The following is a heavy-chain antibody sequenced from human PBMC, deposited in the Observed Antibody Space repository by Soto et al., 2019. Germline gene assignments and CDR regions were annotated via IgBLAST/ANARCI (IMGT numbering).Heavy chain of an antibody. Sequence: EVQWVESGGGLVQPGGSGRLSCAPSGFTVSSNYMSWDRRAPGKGLECVLVIYSGGSAYYADSVKGRFTISRDNSKNTLYLQIISLRAEDTAVYYCARHGYSYGGGYFDYWGQGTLVTVSS. CDR2: IYSGGSA. V-gene: IGHV3-66*04. D-gene: IGHD5-18*01. CDR3: ARHGYSYGGGYFDY. CDR1: GFTVSSNY. J-gene: IGHJ4*02.